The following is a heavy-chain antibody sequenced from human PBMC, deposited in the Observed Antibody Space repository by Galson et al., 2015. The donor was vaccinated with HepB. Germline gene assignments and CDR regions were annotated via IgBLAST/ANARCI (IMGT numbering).Heavy chain of an antibody. CDR2: VNSISSYI. D-gene: IGHD2-15*01. CDR3: ARAPWVAEYYFDH. V-gene: IGHV3-21*01. CDR1: GFTFSSYS. Sequence: SLRLSCAVSGFTFSSYSMNWVRQAPGKGLEWVSSVNSISSYIYYADSVKDRFTISRDNAKNSLYLQMNSLRAEDTAVYYCARAPWVAEYYFDHWGQGTLVTVSS. J-gene: IGHJ4*02.